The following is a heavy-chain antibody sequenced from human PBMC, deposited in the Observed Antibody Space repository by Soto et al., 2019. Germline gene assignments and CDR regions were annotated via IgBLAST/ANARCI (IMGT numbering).Heavy chain of an antibody. V-gene: IGHV4-4*02. CDR1: GDSISSGNW. Sequence: PSETLSLTCTVSGDSISSGNWWSWVRQPPGKGLEWIGEIYHSGSTNYNPSLKSRVTISVDKPKNQFYLKLSSVTAAATAVYYCARDKLTGLLDYWGHGTMVTVSS. D-gene: IGHD2-8*02. CDR3: ARDKLTGLLDY. J-gene: IGHJ4*01. CDR2: IYHSGST.